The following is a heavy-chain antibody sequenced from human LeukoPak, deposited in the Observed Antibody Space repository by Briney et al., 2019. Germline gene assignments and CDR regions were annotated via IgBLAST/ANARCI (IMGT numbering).Heavy chain of an antibody. CDR1: GFTFSSYA. D-gene: IGHD4-17*01. J-gene: IGHJ4*02. Sequence: GGSLRLSCAASGFTFSSYAMSWVRQAPGKGLEWVSTFSGSGGNTYYADSVKGRFTISRDNAKNSLYLQMNSLRAEDTAVYYCARVAINDYGDYFDYWGQGTLVTVSS. CDR2: FSGSGGNT. CDR3: ARVAINDYGDYFDY. V-gene: IGHV3-23*01.